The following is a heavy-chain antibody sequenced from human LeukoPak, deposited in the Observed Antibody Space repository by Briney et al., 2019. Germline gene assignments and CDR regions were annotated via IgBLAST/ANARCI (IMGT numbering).Heavy chain of an antibody. CDR1: GFTFNNAW. J-gene: IGHJ4*02. Sequence: PGGSLRLSCAASGFTFNNAWMSWVRQAPGKGLECVSVIYSGGNTYYADSVKGRFTISRDKSKNTLYLQMNSLRAEDTAVYYCARKTDSGGQGDYWGPGTLVTVSS. D-gene: IGHD3-22*01. CDR2: IYSGGNT. CDR3: ARKTDSGGQGDY. V-gene: IGHV3-66*01.